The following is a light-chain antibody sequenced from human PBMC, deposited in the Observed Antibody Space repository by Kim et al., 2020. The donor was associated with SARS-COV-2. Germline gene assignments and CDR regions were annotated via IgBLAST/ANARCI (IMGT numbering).Light chain of an antibody. J-gene: IGKJ2*01. V-gene: IGKV1-5*03. CDR1: QGINTY. CDR3: QHYVRFPYT. Sequence: SASVGDRVTITCRASQGINTYLAWYQQRPGKAPKLLIYLESTLESGVPPRFSGSGFGTEFTLTINSLQPDDFATYYCQHYVRFPYTFGQGTKLEIK. CDR2: LES.